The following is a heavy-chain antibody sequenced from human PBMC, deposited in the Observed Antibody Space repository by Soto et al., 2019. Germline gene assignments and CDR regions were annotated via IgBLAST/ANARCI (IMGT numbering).Heavy chain of an antibody. CDR2: ISSNSAYI. CDR1: GFTFRSFT. Sequence: GGSLRLSCAASGFTFRSFTMNWVRQAPGKGLEWVSTISSNSAYIYYTDALRGRFIISRDNAKNSLHLQMNSLRAEDTAVYYCTRDASRDSSARGWFDPWGPGTLVTVSS. V-gene: IGHV3-21*01. CDR3: TRDASRDSSARGWFDP. D-gene: IGHD6-13*01. J-gene: IGHJ5*02.